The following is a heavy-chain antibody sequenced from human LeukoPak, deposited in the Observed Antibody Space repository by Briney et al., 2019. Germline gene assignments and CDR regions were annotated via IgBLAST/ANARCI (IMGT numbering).Heavy chain of an antibody. CDR2: INSDGSSI. J-gene: IGHJ4*02. V-gene: IGHV3-74*01. CDR1: GFSFSSYW. D-gene: IGHD3-22*01. CDR3: ARVPVVVEDFDY. Sequence: PGGSLRLSCGASGFSFSSYWMHWVRQAPGKGLVWVSDINSDGSSIRYADSVKGRFTISRDNAKNTLYLQMNSLRAEDTAVYYCARVPVVVEDFDYWGQGTLVTVSS.